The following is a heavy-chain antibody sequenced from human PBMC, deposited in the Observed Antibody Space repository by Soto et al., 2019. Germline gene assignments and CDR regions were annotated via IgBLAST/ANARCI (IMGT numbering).Heavy chain of an antibody. D-gene: IGHD6-13*01. J-gene: IGHJ5*02. CDR1: GGSISSYY. CDR3: AREWGGYSSSRYQYNWFDP. CDR2: IYYSGSA. Sequence: SETLSLTCTVSGGSISSYYWSWIRQPPGKGLEWIGYIYYSGSANYNPSLKSRVTISVDTSKNQFSLKLSSVTAADTAVYYCAREWGGYSSSRYQYNWFDPWGQGTLVTV. V-gene: IGHV4-59*01.